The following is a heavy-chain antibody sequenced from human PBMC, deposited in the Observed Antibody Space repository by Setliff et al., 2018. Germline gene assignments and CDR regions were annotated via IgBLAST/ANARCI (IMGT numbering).Heavy chain of an antibody. D-gene: IGHD2-8*02. CDR1: DFPVSGVYY. Sequence: SETLSLTCAVFDFPVSGVYYWGWIRQPPGKGLEWIANVYYRGSTHYNPSLESRVTMSFDTSKNQFSLKLSSVTAADTAVYYCARTSTGRYFDVWGRGNLVTVSS. CDR2: VYYRGST. CDR3: ARTSTGRYFDV. J-gene: IGHJ2*01. V-gene: IGHV4-38-2*01.